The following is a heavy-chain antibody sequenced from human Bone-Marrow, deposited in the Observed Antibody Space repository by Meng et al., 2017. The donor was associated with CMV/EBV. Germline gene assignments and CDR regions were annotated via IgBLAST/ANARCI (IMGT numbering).Heavy chain of an antibody. D-gene: IGHD1-26*01. CDR2: IYGGGNRT. J-gene: IGHJ6*02. CDR3: AKMSRLLGAIMGVTGYYYAMDV. CDR1: GLTFSSYA. V-gene: IGHV3-23*03. Sequence: GESLKISCAASGLTFSSYAMYWVRQAPGKGLEWVSVIYGGGNRTSYADSVKGRFTISRDNSKNTLYLQMHSLRVEDTAVYYCAKMSRLLGAIMGVTGYYYAMDVWGQGTTVTVSS.